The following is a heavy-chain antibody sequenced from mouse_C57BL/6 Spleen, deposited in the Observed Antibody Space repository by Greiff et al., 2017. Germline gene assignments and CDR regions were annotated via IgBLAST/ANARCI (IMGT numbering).Heavy chain of an antibody. CDR1: GYAFTNYL. CDR3: ASSSGYPFAY. J-gene: IGHJ3*01. Sequence: QVQLQQSGAELVRPGTSVKVSCKASGYAFTNYLIEWVKQRPGQGLEWIGVINPGSGGTNYNEKFKGKATLTADKSSSPAYMQLSSLTSEDSAVYFCASSSGYPFAYWGQGTLVTVSA. V-gene: IGHV1-54*01. D-gene: IGHD3-2*02. CDR2: INPGSGGT.